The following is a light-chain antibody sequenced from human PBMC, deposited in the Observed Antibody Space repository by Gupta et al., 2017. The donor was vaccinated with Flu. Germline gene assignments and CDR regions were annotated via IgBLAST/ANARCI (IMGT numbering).Light chain of an antibody. CDR2: TAS. CDR1: QTIDFW. V-gene: IGKV1-5*03. J-gene: IGKJ1*01. Sequence: DIQMTQSPATLSASVGDRVTITCRASQTIDFWLAWYQQKPGKAPKLLTYTASTLESGVPSRFSGSGSGTEFSLTISSLQPVDFATYYCQQYIAYPWTFGQGTKVEVK. CDR3: QQYIAYPWT.